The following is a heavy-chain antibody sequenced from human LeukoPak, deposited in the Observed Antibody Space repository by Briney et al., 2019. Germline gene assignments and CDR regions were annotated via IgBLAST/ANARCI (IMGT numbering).Heavy chain of an antibody. CDR3: ARVKGYGDDDY. J-gene: IGHJ4*02. CDR1: GFTFSSYS. V-gene: IGHV3-21*01. D-gene: IGHD4-17*01. CDR2: ISSSSSYI. Sequence: GGSLRLSCAASGFTFSSYSMNWVRQAPGKGLEWVSSISSSSSYIYYADSVKGRFTISRDNAKNSLYPQMNSLRAEDTAVYYCARVKGYGDDDYWGQGTLVTVSS.